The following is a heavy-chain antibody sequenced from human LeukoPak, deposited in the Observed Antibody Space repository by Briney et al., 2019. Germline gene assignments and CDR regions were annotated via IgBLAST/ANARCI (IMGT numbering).Heavy chain of an antibody. J-gene: IGHJ4*02. Sequence: PSETLSLTCTVSVRSHSSSSYYWGWIPQPPGKGLEWIGRNYYSGSPSYNRSLKSRVTISVDTSKTQFSLKLRSVTAADTAVYYCARSRSYYYDSSGSGVYFDYWGQGTLVTVSS. CDR1: VRSHSSSSYY. V-gene: IGHV4-39*01. CDR2: NYYSGSP. CDR3: ARSRSYYYDSSGSGVYFDY. D-gene: IGHD3-22*01.